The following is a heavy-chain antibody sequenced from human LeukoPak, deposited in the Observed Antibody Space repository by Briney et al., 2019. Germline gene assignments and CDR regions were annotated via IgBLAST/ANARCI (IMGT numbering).Heavy chain of an antibody. CDR1: GGSFSGYY. J-gene: IGHJ5*02. V-gene: IGHV4-34*01. CDR3: ARMTTVTSWFDP. CDR2: INHSGST. D-gene: IGHD4-17*01. Sequence: PSETLSLTCAVYGGSFSGYYWSWIRQPPGKGLEWIGEINHSGSTNYNPSLKSRVTISVDTSKNQFSLKLSSVTAADTAVYYCARMTTVTSWFDPWGQGTLVTVSS.